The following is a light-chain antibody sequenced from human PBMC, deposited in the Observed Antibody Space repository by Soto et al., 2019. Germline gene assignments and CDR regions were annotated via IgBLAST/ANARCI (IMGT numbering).Light chain of an antibody. CDR3: QQSYSTPRT. V-gene: IGKV1-39*01. CDR2: AAS. J-gene: IGKJ1*01. Sequence: DIQMTRSPSSLSASVGDRVTITCRASQSISSYLHWYQQKPGKAPKLLIYAASSLQSGVPSRFSGSGAGTDFTLTISSLQPEDFATYYCQQSYSTPRTFGQGTKVDIK. CDR1: QSISSY.